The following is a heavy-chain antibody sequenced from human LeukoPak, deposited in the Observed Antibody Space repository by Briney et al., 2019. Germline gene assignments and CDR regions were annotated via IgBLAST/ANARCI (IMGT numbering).Heavy chain of an antibody. V-gene: IGHV3-30*02. CDR1: GFTFSSYG. CDR3: AKARSGSYGYFDY. D-gene: IGHD1-26*01. J-gene: IGHJ4*02. CDR2: IRYDGSNK. Sequence: PGGSLRLSCAASGFTFSSYGMHWVRQAPGKGLEWVAFIRYDGSNKYYADSVKGRFTISRDNSKNTLYLRMNSLRAEDTAVYYCAKARSGSYGYFDYWGQGTLVTVSS.